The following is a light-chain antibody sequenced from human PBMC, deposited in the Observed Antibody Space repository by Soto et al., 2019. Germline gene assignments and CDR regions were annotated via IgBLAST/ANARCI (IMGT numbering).Light chain of an antibody. Sequence: EIVLTQSPATLSLSPGERATLSCRASQSVSSYLAWYQQKPGQAPRLLIYDASNRATGIPPRFSGSGSGTDFTLTISILEPEVFAVYYRQQRSTWPTFGGGTKVDIK. J-gene: IGKJ3*01. V-gene: IGKV3-11*01. CDR2: DAS. CDR1: QSVSSY. CDR3: QQRSTWPT.